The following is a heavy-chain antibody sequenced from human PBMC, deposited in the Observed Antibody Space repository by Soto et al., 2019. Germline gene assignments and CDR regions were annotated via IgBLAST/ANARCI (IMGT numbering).Heavy chain of an antibody. V-gene: IGHV3-23*01. CDR3: APLGTPLVY. CDR1: GFTFSSYV. J-gene: IGHJ4*02. D-gene: IGHD1-1*01. CDR2: ISGSGGST. Sequence: PGGSLRLSCAASGFTFSSYVMSWVRQAPGKVLEWGSGISGSGGSTYYADSVKGRFTISRDNFKNTLFLHMNSLRAEDTAVSYCAPLGTPLVYLGQGTLVTASS.